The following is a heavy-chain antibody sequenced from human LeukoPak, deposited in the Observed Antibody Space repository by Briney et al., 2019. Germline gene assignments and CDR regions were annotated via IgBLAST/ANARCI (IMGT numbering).Heavy chain of an antibody. V-gene: IGHV4-39*01. Sequence: GSLRLSCAASGFTFSSYGMSWIRQPPGKGLEWIGSTYYSGSTYYNPSLKSRVTISVDTSKKQFSLKLSSVTAADTAVYYCARHPYDYYYMDVWGKGTTVTIPS. CDR3: ARHPYDYYYMDV. CDR1: GFTFSSYG. CDR2: TYYSGST. J-gene: IGHJ6*03.